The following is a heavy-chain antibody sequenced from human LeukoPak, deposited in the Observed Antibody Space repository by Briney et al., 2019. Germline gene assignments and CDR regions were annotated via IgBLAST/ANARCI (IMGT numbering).Heavy chain of an antibody. V-gene: IGHV3-30-3*01. CDR3: ARDPDDFWSGYFIN. CDR1: GFTFSSYA. D-gene: IGHD3-3*01. J-gene: IGHJ4*02. Sequence: PGGSLRLSCAASGFTFSSYAMHWVRQAPGKGLEWVAVISYDGSNKYYADSVKGRFTISRDNSKNTLYLQMNSLRAEDTAVYYCARDPDDFWSGYFINWGRGTLVTVSS. CDR2: ISYDGSNK.